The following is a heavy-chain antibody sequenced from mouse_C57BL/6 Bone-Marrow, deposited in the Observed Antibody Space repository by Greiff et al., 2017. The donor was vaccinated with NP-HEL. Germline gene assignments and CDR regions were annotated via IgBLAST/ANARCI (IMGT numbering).Heavy chain of an antibody. D-gene: IGHD1-1*01. J-gene: IGHJ2*01. CDR3: ARSPYGSSYDY. CDR1: GYTFTSYW. Sequence: QVQLQQPGTELVKPGASGYTFTSYWMHWVKQRPGQGLEWIGNINPSNGGTNYNEKFKSKATLTVDKSSSTAYMQLSSLTSEDSAVYYCARSPYGSSYDYWGQGTTLTVSS. CDR2: INPSNGGT. V-gene: IGHV1-53*01.